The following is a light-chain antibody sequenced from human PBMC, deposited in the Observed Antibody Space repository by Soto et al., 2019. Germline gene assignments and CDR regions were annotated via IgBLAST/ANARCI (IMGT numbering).Light chain of an antibody. CDR3: SSFTTTSTLV. J-gene: IGLJ1*01. V-gene: IGLV2-14*01. CDR1: ISDIGLYNH. Sequence: QSVLTQPAAVSGSPGQSITISCTGTISDIGLYNHVSWYQQHPGKAPKLVIYEVSNRPSGVSDRFSGSKSDNTASLTISGLQAEDEANYYCSSFTTTSTLVFGAGSKVTVL. CDR2: EVS.